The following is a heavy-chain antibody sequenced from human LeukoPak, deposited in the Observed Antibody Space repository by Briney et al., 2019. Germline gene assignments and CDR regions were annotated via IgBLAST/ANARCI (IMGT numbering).Heavy chain of an antibody. CDR2: ISGSGGST. D-gene: IGHD2-15*01. CDR1: GFTFSSYA. CDR3: AKDPFYCSGGSCYFFGFDP. J-gene: IGHJ5*02. V-gene: IGHV3-23*01. Sequence: GGSLRLSCAASGFTFSSYAMSWVRQAPGKGLEWVSAISGSGGSTYYADSVKGRFTISRGNSKNTLYLQMNSLRAEDTAVYYCAKDPFYCSGGSCYFFGFDPWGQGTLVTVSS.